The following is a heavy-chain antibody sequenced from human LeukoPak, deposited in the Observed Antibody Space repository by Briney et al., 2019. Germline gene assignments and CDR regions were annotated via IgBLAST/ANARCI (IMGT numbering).Heavy chain of an antibody. CDR3: AKDAKFSLGYGSGSYY. D-gene: IGHD3-10*01. V-gene: IGHV3-23*01. Sequence: PGGSLRLSCAASGFTFSSYAMSWVRQAPGKGLEWVSCISGSGGTTYYTDSVKGRFTISRDNSKNTLYLQMNSLRAEDTAVYYCAKDAKFSLGYGSGSYYWGQGTLVTVSP. CDR2: ISGSGGTT. CDR1: GFTFSSYA. J-gene: IGHJ4*02.